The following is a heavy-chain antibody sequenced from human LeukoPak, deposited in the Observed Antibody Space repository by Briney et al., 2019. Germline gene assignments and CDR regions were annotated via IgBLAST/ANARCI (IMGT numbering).Heavy chain of an antibody. CDR1: GFTFSSYA. V-gene: IGHV3-30-3*01. D-gene: IGHD2-15*01. CDR2: ISYDGSNK. J-gene: IGHJ4*02. Sequence: GGSLRLSCAASGFTFSSYAMHWVRQAPGKGLEWVAVISYDGSNKYYADSVKGRFTISRDNAKNTLYLQMNSLRAEDTAVYYCARGRGDRYSDYWGQGTLVTVSS. CDR3: ARGRGDRYSDY.